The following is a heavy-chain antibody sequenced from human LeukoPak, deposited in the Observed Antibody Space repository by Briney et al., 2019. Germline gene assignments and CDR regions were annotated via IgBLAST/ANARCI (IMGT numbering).Heavy chain of an antibody. CDR3: ARDIATMIFGVVIIPHAFDI. Sequence: GASVKVSCKASGYTFTGYYMHWVRQAPGQGLEWMGWINPNSGGTNYVQKFQGRVTMTRDTSISTAYMELSRLRSDDTAVYYCARDIATMIFGVVIIPHAFDIWGQGTMVTVSS. V-gene: IGHV1-2*02. CDR2: INPNSGGT. J-gene: IGHJ3*02. D-gene: IGHD3-3*01. CDR1: GYTFTGYY.